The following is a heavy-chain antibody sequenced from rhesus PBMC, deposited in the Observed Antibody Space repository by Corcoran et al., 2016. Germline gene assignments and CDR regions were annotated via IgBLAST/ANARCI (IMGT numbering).Heavy chain of an antibody. CDR3: ASLSYFEF. CDR1: GGSIGSGSYY. CDR2: ITYSGST. Sequence: QVQLQESGPGLVKPSETLSLTCAVSGGSIGSGSYYWSCIRQPPGTGLEWIGYITYSGSTSYNPSLKSRVTISRDTSKNQFSLKLSSVTAADTAVYYCASLSYFEFWGQGALVTVSS. J-gene: IGHJ1*01. V-gene: IGHV4-122*02.